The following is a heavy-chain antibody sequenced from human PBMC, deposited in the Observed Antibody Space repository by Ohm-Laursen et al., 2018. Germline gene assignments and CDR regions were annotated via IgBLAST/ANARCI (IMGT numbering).Heavy chain of an antibody. V-gene: IGHV3-23*01. CDR3: ARDIDWVAFDY. CDR1: GFTFSSYA. J-gene: IGHJ4*02. CDR2: ITGSGRST. Sequence: SLRLSCTASGFTFSSYAMSWVRQTPKKGLEWVSTITGSGRSTYYADSVKGRFTVSRDNSRNTLDLQMNSLRVEDTALYYCARDIDWVAFDYWGQGTLVTVSS. D-gene: IGHD3-9*01.